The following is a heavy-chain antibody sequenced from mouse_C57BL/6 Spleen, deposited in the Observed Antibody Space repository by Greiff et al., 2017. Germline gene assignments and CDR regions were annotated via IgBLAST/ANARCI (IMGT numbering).Heavy chain of an antibody. Sequence: QVQLQQPGAELVKPGASVKVSCKASGYTFTSYWMHWVKQRPGQGLEWIGRIHPSDSDTNYNQKFKGKATLTVDKSSSTAYMQLSSLTSEDSAVYYCAIRPLEVITTVVEGDYWGQGTTLTVSS. CDR2: IHPSDSDT. CDR3: AIRPLEVITTVVEGDY. CDR1: GYTFTSYW. J-gene: IGHJ2*01. D-gene: IGHD1-1*01. V-gene: IGHV1-74*01.